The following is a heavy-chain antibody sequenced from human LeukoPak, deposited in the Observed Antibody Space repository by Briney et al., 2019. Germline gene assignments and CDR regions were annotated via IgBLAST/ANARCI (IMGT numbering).Heavy chain of an antibody. CDR3: ARDYGSGDYYFAY. D-gene: IGHD3-10*01. CDR1: GFTFSSYG. Sequence: GRSLRLSCAASGFTFSSYGMHWVRQAPGKGLEWVAVIWYDGSNKYYADSVKGRFTISRDNSKNTLYLQMNSLRAEDTAVYYCARDYGSGDYYFAYWGQGALVTVSP. J-gene: IGHJ4*02. V-gene: IGHV3-33*01. CDR2: IWYDGSNK.